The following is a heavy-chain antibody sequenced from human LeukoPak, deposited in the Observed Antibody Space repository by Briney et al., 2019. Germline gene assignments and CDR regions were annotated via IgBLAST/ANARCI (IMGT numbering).Heavy chain of an antibody. CDR3: ARDLRYCSGGSCYTPYQFDP. J-gene: IGHJ5*02. D-gene: IGHD2-15*01. Sequence: ASVKVSCKASGYTFTGYYMHWVRQALGQGLEWMGWINPNSGGTNYAQKFQGRVTMTRDTSFSTAYMELSRLGSDDTAVYYCARDLRYCSGGSCYTPYQFDPWGQGTLVTVSS. CDR2: INPNSGGT. CDR1: GYTFTGYY. V-gene: IGHV1-2*02.